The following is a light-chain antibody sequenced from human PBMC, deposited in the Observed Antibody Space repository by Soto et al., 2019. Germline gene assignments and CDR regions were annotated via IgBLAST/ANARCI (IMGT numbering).Light chain of an antibody. V-gene: IGKV1-27*01. Sequence: DTQMTQSPSSLSASVGDRVTITCRASQGIYNYLAWYQQKPGKVPKILIYAASSLVSGVPSLCSGSGSGTDFTLTISSLQPEDVATYYCQKCNSAPFTFGPGNKVDIK. CDR1: QGIYNY. CDR2: AAS. J-gene: IGKJ3*01. CDR3: QKCNSAPFT.